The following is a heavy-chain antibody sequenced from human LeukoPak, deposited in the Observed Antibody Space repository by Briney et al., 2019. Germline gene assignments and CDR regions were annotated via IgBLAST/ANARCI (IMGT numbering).Heavy chain of an antibody. V-gene: IGHV3-9*01. CDR3: AKGHRSRQWLVHFDY. Sequence: GGSLRLSCAASGFTFDDYAMHWVRQAPGKGLEWVSGISWNSGSIGYADSVKGRFTISRDNAKNSLYLQMNSLRAEDTALYYCAKGHRSRQWLVHFDYWGQGTLVTVSS. CDR2: ISWNSGSI. CDR1: GFTFDDYA. J-gene: IGHJ4*02. D-gene: IGHD6-19*01.